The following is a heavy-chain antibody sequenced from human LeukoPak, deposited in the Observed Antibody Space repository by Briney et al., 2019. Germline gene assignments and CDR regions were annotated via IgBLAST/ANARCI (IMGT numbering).Heavy chain of an antibody. V-gene: IGHV3-30*02. Sequence: GGSLRLSCAASGFTFSSYGMHWVRQAPGKGLEWVAVIWYGGSNKYYADSVKGRFTISRDNSKNTLYLQMNSLRAEDTAVYYCAKDRMYYYGSGSYYYDDAFDIWGQGTMVTVSS. CDR2: IWYGGSNK. CDR3: AKDRMYYYGSGSYYYDDAFDI. D-gene: IGHD3-10*01. CDR1: GFTFSSYG. J-gene: IGHJ3*02.